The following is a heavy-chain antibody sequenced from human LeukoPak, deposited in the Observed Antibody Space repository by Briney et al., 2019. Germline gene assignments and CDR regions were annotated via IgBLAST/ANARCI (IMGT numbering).Heavy chain of an antibody. V-gene: IGHV3-23*01. CDR1: GFTFSSYR. CDR3: AKMLLIYYDSSGGAFDI. J-gene: IGHJ3*02. D-gene: IGHD3-22*01. Sequence: GGSPRLSCAASGFTFSSYRMSWVRQAPGKGLEWVSGISGSGVNTYYADSVKGRRTISRDNSKNTLYLQMNSLRAEDTAVYYCAKMLLIYYDSSGGAFDIWGQGTMVTISS. CDR2: ISGSGVNT.